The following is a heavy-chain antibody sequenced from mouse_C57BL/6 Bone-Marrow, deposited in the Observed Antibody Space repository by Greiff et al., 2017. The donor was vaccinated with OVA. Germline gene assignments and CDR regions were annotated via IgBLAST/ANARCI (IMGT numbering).Heavy chain of an antibody. J-gene: IGHJ1*03. V-gene: IGHV5-9-1*02. CDR3: TVYYGSRNWYFDV. Sequence: EVHLVESGEGLVKPGGSLKLSCAASGFTFSSYAMSWVRQTPEKRLEWVAYISSGGDYIYYADTVKGRFTISRDNARNTLYLQMSSLKSEDTAMYYCTVYYGSRNWYFDVWGTGTTVTVSS. CDR2: ISSGGDYI. CDR1: GFTFSSYA. D-gene: IGHD1-1*01.